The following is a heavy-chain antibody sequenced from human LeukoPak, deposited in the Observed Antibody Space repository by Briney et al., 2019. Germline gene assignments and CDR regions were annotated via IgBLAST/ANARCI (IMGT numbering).Heavy chain of an antibody. CDR2: IYYSGST. CDR3: ARNQAVAANRGAFDI. V-gene: IGHV4-28*01. Sequence: PSETLSLTCAVSGYSISSNNWWAWIRQPPGKGLEWIGYIYYSGSTYYNPYNPSLTSRVTMSVDTSKNQFSLKLDSVTEIDTAMYYCARNQAVAANRGAFDIWGQGTLDTVSS. D-gene: IGHD6-19*01. CDR1: GYSISSNNW. J-gene: IGHJ3*02.